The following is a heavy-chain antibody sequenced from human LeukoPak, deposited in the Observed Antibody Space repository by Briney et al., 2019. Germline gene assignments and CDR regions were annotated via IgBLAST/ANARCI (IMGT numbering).Heavy chain of an antibody. CDR1: GYTFTSYG. CDR2: ISAYNGNT. Sequence: ASVKVSCKASGYTFTSYGISWVRQASGQGLEWMGWISAYNGNTNYAQKLQGRVTMTTDTSTSTAYMELRSLRSDDTAVYYCAREAPNYYDSSGYQGNPFDYWGQGTLVTVSS. D-gene: IGHD3-22*01. CDR3: AREAPNYYDSSGYQGNPFDY. V-gene: IGHV1-18*01. J-gene: IGHJ4*02.